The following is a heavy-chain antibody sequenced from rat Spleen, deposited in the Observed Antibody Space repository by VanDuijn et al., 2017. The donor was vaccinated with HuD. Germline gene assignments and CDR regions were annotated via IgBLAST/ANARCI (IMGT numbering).Heavy chain of an antibody. CDR3: AIHPGSSCY. J-gene: IGHJ2*01. D-gene: IGHD5-1*01. CDR1: GFTFSDYG. CDR2: ISYGDSFGHSST. V-gene: IGHV5-29*01. Sequence: EVQLVESGGGLVQPGRSLKLSCAASGFTFSDYGMAWVRQTPTKGLEWVATISYGDSFGHSSTYDREPVKGRFTISRDNAKSTLSLQMDSLRSEDTATYYCAIHPGSSCYWGQGVMVTVSS.